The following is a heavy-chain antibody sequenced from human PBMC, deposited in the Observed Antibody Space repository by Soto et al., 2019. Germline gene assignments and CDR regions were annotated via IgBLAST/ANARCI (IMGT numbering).Heavy chain of an antibody. CDR1: GFTVSSNY. V-gene: IGHV3-53*04. CDR3: ARAKSGDYSNYYYYYGMDV. J-gene: IGHJ6*02. Sequence: GESLKISCAASGFTVSSNYMSWVRQAPGKGLEWVSVIYSGGSTYYADSVKGRFTISRHNSKNTLYLQMNSLRAEDTAVYYCARAKSGDYSNYYYYYGMDVWGQGTTVTVSS. CDR2: IYSGGST. D-gene: IGHD4-4*01.